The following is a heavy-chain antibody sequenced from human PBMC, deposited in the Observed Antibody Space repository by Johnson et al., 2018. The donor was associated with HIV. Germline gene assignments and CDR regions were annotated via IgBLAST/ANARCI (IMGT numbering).Heavy chain of an antibody. D-gene: IGHD6-6*01. CDR2: FWYDGSNN. CDR1: GFTVSTYH. CDR3: ARAGSSSDDAFDI. V-gene: IGHV3-33*08. Sequence: QVQLVESGGGLIQPGESLRLSCAASGFTVSTYHMSWVRQAPGKGLEWVAVFWYDGSNNYYADSVKGRFTISRDNAKNSLYLQMNSLRAEDTAVYDCARAGSSSDDAFDIWGQGTMVTVSS. J-gene: IGHJ3*02.